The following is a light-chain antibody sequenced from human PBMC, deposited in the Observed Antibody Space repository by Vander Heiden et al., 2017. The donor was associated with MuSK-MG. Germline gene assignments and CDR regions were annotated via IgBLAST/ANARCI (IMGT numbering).Light chain of an antibody. V-gene: IGLV1-51*01. Sequence: QSVLTQPPSVSAAPGQKVTISCSGSSSNIGNNYVSWYQQLPGTAPKLLSYDNNKRPSGIPDRFSGSKSGTSATLGITGLQTGDEADYYGGTWDSSLSAGVFGTGTKVTVL. CDR3: GTWDSSLSAGV. CDR2: DNN. J-gene: IGLJ1*01. CDR1: SSNIGNNY.